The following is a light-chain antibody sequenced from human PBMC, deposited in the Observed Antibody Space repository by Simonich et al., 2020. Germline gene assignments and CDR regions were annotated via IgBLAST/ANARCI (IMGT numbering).Light chain of an antibody. CDR3: SSDAGSNNLRV. CDR2: EVS. Sequence: QSALTQPPSASGSPGQSVTISSTGTSSDVGGYNYVSWYQQHPGKAPKLMIYEVSERPSGVPDRFSGSKSGNTASLTVSGLQAEDEADYYCSSDAGSNNLRVFGGGTKLTVL. V-gene: IGLV2-8*01. J-gene: IGLJ3*02. CDR1: SSDVGGYNY.